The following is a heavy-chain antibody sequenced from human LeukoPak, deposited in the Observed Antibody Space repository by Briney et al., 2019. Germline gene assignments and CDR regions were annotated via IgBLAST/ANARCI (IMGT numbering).Heavy chain of an antibody. CDR3: ARDPEWGDYGGFDY. V-gene: IGHV4-4*07. D-gene: IGHD4-23*01. CDR1: GGSISSYY. Sequence: SETLSLTCTVSGGSISSYYWSWIRQPAGKGLEWIGRIYTSGSTNYNPSLKSRVTMSVDTSKNQFSLKLSSVTAADTAVYYCARDPEWGDYGGFDYWGQGTLVTVSS. J-gene: IGHJ4*02. CDR2: IYTSGST.